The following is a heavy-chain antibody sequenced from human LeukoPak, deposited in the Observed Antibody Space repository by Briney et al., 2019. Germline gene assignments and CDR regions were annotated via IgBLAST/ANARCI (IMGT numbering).Heavy chain of an antibody. Sequence: SETLSLTCTVSGGSIRSYYWNRIRQPPGKGLEWIGYIYYDGSTNYNPSLKSRVTISLDTSKNQFSMKLNSVTAADTAVYYCARGPWAYFDYWGQGTLVSVSS. CDR3: ARGPWAYFDY. V-gene: IGHV4-59*01. J-gene: IGHJ4*02. D-gene: IGHD7-27*01. CDR1: GGSIRSYY. CDR2: IYYDGST.